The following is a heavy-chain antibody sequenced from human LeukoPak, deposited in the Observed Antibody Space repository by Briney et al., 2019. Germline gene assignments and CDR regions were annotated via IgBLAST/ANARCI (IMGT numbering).Heavy chain of an antibody. Sequence: EASVKVSCKASGYTFTSYAMHWVRQAPGQRLEWMGWINAGNGNTKYSQKFQGRVTITRDTSASTAYMELSSLRSEDTAVYYCARGSGDSSGYYYGMDVWGQGTTVTVSS. CDR2: INAGNGNT. CDR3: ARGSGDSSGYYYGMDV. D-gene: IGHD3-22*01. J-gene: IGHJ6*02. V-gene: IGHV1-3*01. CDR1: GYTFTSYA.